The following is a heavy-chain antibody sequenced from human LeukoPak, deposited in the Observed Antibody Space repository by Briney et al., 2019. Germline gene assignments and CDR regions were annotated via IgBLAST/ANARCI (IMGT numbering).Heavy chain of an antibody. D-gene: IGHD3-22*01. Sequence: PSETLSLTCTVSGGSISSYYWSWIRQPPGKGLEWIGYIYYSGSTNYNPSLKSRVTISVDTSKNQFPLKLSSVTAADTAVYYCARESTNSVYYSSGSAFDIWGQGTMVTVSS. CDR3: ARESTNSVYYSSGSAFDI. CDR2: IYYSGST. J-gene: IGHJ3*02. V-gene: IGHV4-59*01. CDR1: GGSISSYY.